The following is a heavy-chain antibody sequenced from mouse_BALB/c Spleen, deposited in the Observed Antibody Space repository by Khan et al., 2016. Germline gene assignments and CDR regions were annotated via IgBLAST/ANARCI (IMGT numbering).Heavy chain of an antibody. Sequence: EVQLQESGGGLVQPGGSRKLSCAASGFTFSSFGMHWVRQAPEKGLEWVAYISSGSSTIYYADTVKGRFTISRDNPKNTLFLQMTSLRSEDTAMYYCARWPFAYWGQGTLVTVSA. CDR1: GFTFSSFG. J-gene: IGHJ3*01. CDR2: ISSGSSTI. CDR3: ARWPFAY. V-gene: IGHV5-17*02.